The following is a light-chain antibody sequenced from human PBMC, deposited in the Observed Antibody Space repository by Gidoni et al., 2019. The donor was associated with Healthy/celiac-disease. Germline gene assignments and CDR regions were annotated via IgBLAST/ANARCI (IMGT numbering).Light chain of an antibody. J-gene: IGKJ5*01. V-gene: IGKV1-8*01. Sequence: AIRMTQSPSSFSASTGDRVTITRRASQGISSYLAWYQQKPGTAPKLLIYAASTLQSGVPSRFSGSGSGTDFTLTISCLQSEDFATYYCQQYYSYPPITFGQGTRLEIK. CDR2: AAS. CDR3: QQYYSYPPIT. CDR1: QGISSY.